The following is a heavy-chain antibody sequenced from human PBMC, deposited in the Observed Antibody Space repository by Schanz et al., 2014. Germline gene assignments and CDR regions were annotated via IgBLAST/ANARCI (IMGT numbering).Heavy chain of an antibody. V-gene: IGHV1-46*01. Sequence: QVQLVQSGAEVKKPGSSVKVSCKASRSTFSSYTISWVRQARGQGLEWVGMINPSGGSTTYAQKFQGRVTMTRDTSTSTVYMELSSLRSEDTAVYYCARDRLECGAECYSVEVFEIWGQGTLVIVSS. CDR1: RSTFSSYT. CDR2: INPSGGST. D-gene: IGHD2-21*01. J-gene: IGHJ4*02. CDR3: ARDRLECGAECYSVEVFEI.